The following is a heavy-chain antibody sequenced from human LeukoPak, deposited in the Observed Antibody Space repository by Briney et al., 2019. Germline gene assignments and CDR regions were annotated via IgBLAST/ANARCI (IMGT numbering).Heavy chain of an antibody. J-gene: IGHJ4*02. CDR1: GFTFSSYW. V-gene: IGHV3-7*03. Sequence: GGSLRLSCAASGFTFSSYWMSWVRRAPGKGLEWGANIKQDGSEKYYVDSVKGRFTISRDNAKNSLYLQMNSLRAEDTAVYYCARTSITMVRGVIIEVFDYWGQGTLVTVSS. CDR2: IKQDGSEK. D-gene: IGHD3-10*01. CDR3: ARTSITMVRGVIIEVFDY.